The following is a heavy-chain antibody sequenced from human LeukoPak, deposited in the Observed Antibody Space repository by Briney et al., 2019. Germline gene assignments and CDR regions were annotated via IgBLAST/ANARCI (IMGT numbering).Heavy chain of an antibody. D-gene: IGHD3-10*01. Sequence: QAGGSLRLSCAASGFTFSHSIMHWVRQAPGKGLEWVAFIRYDESDKKYKDSVKGRFTVSKDNSKNTLSLQMHSLRVEDTAVYYCATHYYASGNYYNPIFYWGQGALVTVSS. CDR3: ATHYYASGNYYNPIFY. V-gene: IGHV3-30*02. CDR1: GFTFSHSI. CDR2: IRYDESDK. J-gene: IGHJ4*02.